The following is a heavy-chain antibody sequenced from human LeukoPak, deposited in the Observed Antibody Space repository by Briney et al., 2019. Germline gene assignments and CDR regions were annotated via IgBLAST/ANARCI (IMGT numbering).Heavy chain of an antibody. D-gene: IGHD3-10*01. Sequence: GGSLRLSCAASGFTVSTNYMSWVGQAPGKGLEWVSVIYVGGDTYYADSVKGRFTVSRDNSKNTLYLQMNSLKTEDTAVYYCTTGEVWFGEQSCRWGQGTLVTVSS. J-gene: IGHJ4*02. CDR3: TTGEVWFGEQSCR. CDR1: GFTVSTNY. V-gene: IGHV3-53*01. CDR2: IYVGGDT.